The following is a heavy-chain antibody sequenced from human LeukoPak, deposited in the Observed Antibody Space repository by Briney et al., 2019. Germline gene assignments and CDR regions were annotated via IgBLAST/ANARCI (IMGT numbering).Heavy chain of an antibody. Sequence: GGSLRLSCAASGFTFSSYAMHWVRQAPGKGLEWVAVISYDGSNKYYADSVKGRFTISRDNSKNTLYLQMNSLRAEDTAVYYCAKDYIDIVVVPAAATLDPWGQGTLVTVSS. J-gene: IGHJ5*02. V-gene: IGHV3-30-3*01. CDR2: ISYDGSNK. CDR1: GFTFSSYA. CDR3: AKDYIDIVVVPAAATLDP. D-gene: IGHD2-2*01.